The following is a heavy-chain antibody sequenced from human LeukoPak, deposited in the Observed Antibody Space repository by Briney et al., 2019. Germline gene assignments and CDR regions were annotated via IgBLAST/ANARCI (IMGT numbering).Heavy chain of an antibody. V-gene: IGHV4-34*01. CDR2: INHSGST. J-gene: IGHJ5*02. Sequence: SETLSLTCAVYGGSFSGYYWIWIRQPPGKGLEWIGEINHSGSTNYNPSLKSRVTISVDTSKNQFSLKLSSVTVADTAVYYCARNRYYYGSGNYGVPNWFDPWGQGTLVTVSS. CDR3: ARNRYYYGSGNYGVPNWFDP. CDR1: GGSFSGYY. D-gene: IGHD3-10*01.